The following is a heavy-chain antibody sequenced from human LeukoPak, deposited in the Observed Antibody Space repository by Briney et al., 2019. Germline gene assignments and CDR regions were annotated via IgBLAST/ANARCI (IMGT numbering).Heavy chain of an antibody. D-gene: IGHD5-24*01. J-gene: IGHJ4*02. V-gene: IGHV3-21*01. CDR3: AAEEMATNTFDY. Sequence: SGGSLRLSCAASGFTFSTYTMNWVRQAPGKGLEWVSSISSSSSYIYYADSVKGRCTISRDNAKNSLYLQMNSLRAEDTAVYYCAAEEMATNTFDYWGQGTLVTVSS. CDR1: GFTFSTYT. CDR2: ISSSSSYI.